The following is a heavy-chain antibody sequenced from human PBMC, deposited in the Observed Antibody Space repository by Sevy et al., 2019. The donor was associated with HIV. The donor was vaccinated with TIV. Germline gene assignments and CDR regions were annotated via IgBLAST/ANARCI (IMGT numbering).Heavy chain of an antibody. J-gene: IGHJ4*02. D-gene: IGHD4-17*01. V-gene: IGHV3-48*03. CDR2: ITNSGSTL. CDR3: ARDLPPSATTVAHFDY. CDR1: GFTFSNYE. Sequence: GGSLRLSCTASGFTFSNYEMNWVRQAPGKGLEWVSYITNSGSTLYYSDSVRGRFTVSRDNAKNSLYLQMHGLRAEETVVYYCARDLPPSATTVAHFDYWGLGTLVTVSS.